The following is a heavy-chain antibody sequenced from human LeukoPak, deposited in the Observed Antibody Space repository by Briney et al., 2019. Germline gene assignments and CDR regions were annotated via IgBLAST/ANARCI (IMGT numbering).Heavy chain of an antibody. Sequence: PGGSLTLSCAASGFTFSSYSMNWVRQAPGKGLEWVSSISSSSSYIYYADSVKGRFTISRDNAKNSLYLQMNSLRAEDTAVYYCARDPADYGGFDYWGQGTLVTVSS. CDR3: ARDPADYGGFDY. D-gene: IGHD4-23*01. CDR1: GFTFSSYS. J-gene: IGHJ4*02. CDR2: ISSSSSYI. V-gene: IGHV3-21*01.